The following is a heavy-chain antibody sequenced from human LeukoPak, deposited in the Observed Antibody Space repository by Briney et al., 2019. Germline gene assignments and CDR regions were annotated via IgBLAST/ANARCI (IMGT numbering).Heavy chain of an antibody. V-gene: IGHV3-9*01. CDR2: INWNSGSI. Sequence: GRSLRLSCAASGFTFEDYAMHWVRQAPGKGLEWVSGINWNSGSIGYADPVKGRFTISRDNAKNSLYLQMNSLRAEDTALYYCAKFGSSGYWGQGTLVTVSS. CDR3: AKFGSSGY. D-gene: IGHD1-14*01. J-gene: IGHJ4*02. CDR1: GFTFEDYA.